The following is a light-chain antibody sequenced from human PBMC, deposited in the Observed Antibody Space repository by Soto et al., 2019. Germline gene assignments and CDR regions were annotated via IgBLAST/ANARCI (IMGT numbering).Light chain of an antibody. Sequence: DIQMTQSPSSLSASVGDRVTITCQASQDISNYLNWYQQKPGKAPKLLIYDASNLETGVPSRFSGSESGTDFTFTSSSLQPEDIATYYCQQYDILPYTFGQGTKLEIK. J-gene: IGKJ2*01. CDR2: DAS. CDR3: QQYDILPYT. CDR1: QDISNY. V-gene: IGKV1-33*01.